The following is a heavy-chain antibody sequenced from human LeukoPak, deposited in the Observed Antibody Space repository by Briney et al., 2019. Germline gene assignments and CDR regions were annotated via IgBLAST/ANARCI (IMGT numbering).Heavy chain of an antibody. Sequence: PGTSLRLSCEGSGFTFSTFAMHWDRQAPGKGLECVAVIWSDGTKRDYADSVKGRFTISRDNSKNTLYLQMNSLRAEDTAVYYCAKDFALELGIFDYWGQGTLVTVSS. CDR2: IWSDGTKR. CDR1: GFTFSTFA. J-gene: IGHJ4*02. D-gene: IGHD1-26*01. CDR3: AKDFALELGIFDY. V-gene: IGHV3-33*06.